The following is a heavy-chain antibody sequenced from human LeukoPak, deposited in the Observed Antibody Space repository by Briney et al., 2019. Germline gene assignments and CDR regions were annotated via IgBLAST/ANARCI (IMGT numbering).Heavy chain of an antibody. CDR1: GGSISSYY. CDR3: ARQPYGGNRYYYYYGMDV. J-gene: IGHJ6*02. Sequence: SETLSLTCTVSGGSISSYYWSWIRQPPGKGLEWIGYIYYSGSTNYNPSLKSRVTISVDTSKNQFSLKLSSVTAADTAVYYCARQPYGGNRYYYYYGMDVWGQGITVTVSS. D-gene: IGHD4-23*01. V-gene: IGHV4-59*01. CDR2: IYYSGST.